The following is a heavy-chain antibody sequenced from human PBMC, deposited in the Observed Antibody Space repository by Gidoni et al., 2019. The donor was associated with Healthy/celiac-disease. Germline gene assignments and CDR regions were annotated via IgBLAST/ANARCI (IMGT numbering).Heavy chain of an antibody. D-gene: IGHD3-22*01. CDR1: GGSISSYY. CDR2: IYYSGST. Sequence: QVQLQESGPGLVKPSETLSLTCTVSGGSISSYYWSWIRQPPGKGLEWIGYIYYSGSTNYNPSLKSRVTISVDTSKNQFSLKLSSVTAADTAVYYCARRLRRSSGRDAFDIWGQGTMVTVSS. V-gene: IGHV4-59*01. CDR3: ARRLRRSSGRDAFDI. J-gene: IGHJ3*02.